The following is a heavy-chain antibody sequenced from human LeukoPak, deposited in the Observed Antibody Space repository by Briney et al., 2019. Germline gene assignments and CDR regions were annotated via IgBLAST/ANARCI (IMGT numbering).Heavy chain of an antibody. Sequence: VRQAPGXGLEWVSGINWNGGSTGYADSVKGRFTISRDNAKNSLYLQMNSLRAEDTALYYCARDRDYGDNSLVYWGQGTLVTVSS. V-gene: IGHV3-20*03. J-gene: IGHJ4*02. D-gene: IGHD4-17*01. CDR2: INWNGGST. CDR3: ARDRDYGDNSLVY.